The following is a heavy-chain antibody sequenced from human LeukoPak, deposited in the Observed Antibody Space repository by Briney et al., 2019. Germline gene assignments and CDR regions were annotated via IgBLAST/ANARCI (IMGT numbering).Heavy chain of an antibody. V-gene: IGHV4-61*02. D-gene: IGHD3-3*01. J-gene: IGHJ5*02. Sequence: PSQTLSLTCTVSGGSISSGSYYWSWIRQPAGKGLEWIGRIYTSGSTNYNPSLKSRVTISVDTSKNQFSLKLSSVTAADTAVYYCARGSVLRFLEWPNWFDPWGQGTLVTVSS. CDR3: ARGSVLRFLEWPNWFDP. CDR1: GGSISSGSYY. CDR2: IYTSGST.